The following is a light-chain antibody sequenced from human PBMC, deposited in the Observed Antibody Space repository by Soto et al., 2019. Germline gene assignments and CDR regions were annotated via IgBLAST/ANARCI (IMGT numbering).Light chain of an antibody. CDR2: DAS. Sequence: IQMSHSPSTLSASVGDRVTITFRASQSISSWLAWYQQKPGKAPKLLIYDASSLESGVPSRFSGSGSGTEFTLTISSLQPDDFATYYCQQYNNYWTFGQGTKVDI. V-gene: IGKV1-5*01. CDR3: QQYNNYWT. J-gene: IGKJ1*01. CDR1: QSISSW.